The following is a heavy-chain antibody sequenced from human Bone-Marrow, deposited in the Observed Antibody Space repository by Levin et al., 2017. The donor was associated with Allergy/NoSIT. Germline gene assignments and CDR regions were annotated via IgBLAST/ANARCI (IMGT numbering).Heavy chain of an antibody. J-gene: IGHJ4*02. D-gene: IGHD6-19*01. CDR1: GFTFSSFA. CDR3: AKGGSGGGPVAGTGRGDY. Sequence: GESLKISCAASGFTFSSFAMTWVRQAPGKGLEWVSAISGSGGSPYYADSVKGRFTISRDNSKNTLYLQMNSLRAEDTAVYCCAKGGSGGGPVAGTGRGDYWGQGTLVTVSS. V-gene: IGHV3-23*01. CDR2: ISGSGGSP.